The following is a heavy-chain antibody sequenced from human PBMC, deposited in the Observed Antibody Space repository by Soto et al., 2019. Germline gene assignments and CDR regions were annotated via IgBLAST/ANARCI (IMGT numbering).Heavy chain of an antibody. D-gene: IGHD5-12*01. CDR1: GGSISSGGYY. J-gene: IGHJ5*02. CDR3: AIDNSGYDVNWFDP. V-gene: IGHV4-31*03. Sequence: SETLSLTCTVSGGSISSGGYYWSWIRQHPGKGLEWIGYIYYSGSTYYNPSLKSRVTISVDTSKNQFSLKLSSVTAADTAVYYCAIDNSGYDVNWFDPWGQGTLVTVS. CDR2: IYYSGST.